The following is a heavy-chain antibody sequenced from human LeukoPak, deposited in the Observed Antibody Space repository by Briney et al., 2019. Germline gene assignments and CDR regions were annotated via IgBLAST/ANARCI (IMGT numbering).Heavy chain of an antibody. CDR3: ARFRGFGEPRMDV. D-gene: IGHD3-10*01. CDR1: RFTFSSYG. CDR2: IWYDGSNK. J-gene: IGHJ6*02. V-gene: IGHV3-33*01. Sequence: GGSLRLSCAASRFTFSSYGMHWVRQAPGKGLEWVAVIWYDGSNKYYADSVKGRFTISRDNSKNTLYLQMNSLRAEDTAVYYCARFRGFGEPRMDVWGQGTTVTVSS.